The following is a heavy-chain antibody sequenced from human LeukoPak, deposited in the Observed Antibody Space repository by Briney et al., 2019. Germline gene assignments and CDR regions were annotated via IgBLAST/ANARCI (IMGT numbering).Heavy chain of an antibody. Sequence: PGGSLRLSCAASGFTVSSNYMRWVRQGPNKRLEWLSVIYSGGNTYYADSVKDRFTISRDNSMNTLYLQMNNLRVEDTAVYYCACLWGSTTSGTFDYWGQGTLVSVSS. D-gene: IGHD1-26*01. J-gene: IGHJ4*02. V-gene: IGHV3-53*01. CDR3: ACLWGSTTSGTFDY. CDR2: IYSGGNT. CDR1: GFTVSSNY.